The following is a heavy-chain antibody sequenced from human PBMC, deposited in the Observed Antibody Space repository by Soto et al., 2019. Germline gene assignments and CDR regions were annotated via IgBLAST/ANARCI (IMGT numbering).Heavy chain of an antibody. CDR2: IYPSDSDT. D-gene: IGHD1-7*01. CDR1: GESVSSYW. J-gene: IGHJ4*02. Sequence: GAALKISGKGSGESVSSYWIGWVRQMHGKGLEWMGIIYPSDSDTRYSPSFQGQVTISADKSISTAYLQWSSLKASDTAMYYCASPPSGTTSFFASWRQGTLVTGSS. CDR3: ASPPSGTTSFFAS. V-gene: IGHV5-51*01.